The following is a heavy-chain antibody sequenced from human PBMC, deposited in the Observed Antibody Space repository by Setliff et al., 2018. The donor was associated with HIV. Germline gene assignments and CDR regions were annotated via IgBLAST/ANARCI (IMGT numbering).Heavy chain of an antibody. CDR2: MNPNSGNT. V-gene: IGHV1-8*02. J-gene: IGHJ3*02. CDR3: AIRREVVVATTRRGLDI. D-gene: IGHD2-15*01. CDR1: GYTFTTYD. Sequence: GASVKVSCKASGYTFTTYDINWVRQAAGQGLEWMGWMNPNSGNTGYAQRFQGRLTMTRNTSISTAYMELNSLMSEDTAVYFCAIRREVVVATTRRGLDIWGQRTMVTVSS.